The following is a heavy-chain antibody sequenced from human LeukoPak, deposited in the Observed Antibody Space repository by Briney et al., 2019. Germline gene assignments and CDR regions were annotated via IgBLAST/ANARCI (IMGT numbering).Heavy chain of an antibody. CDR1: GYSFTTYW. J-gene: IGHJ6*02. V-gene: IGHV5-10-1*01. Sequence: PGESLRISCKASGYSFTTYWISWVRQMTGEGLEWMGTFDPSDSYTNYSPSFRGHVTLSADKSISTAYLQWTSLKASDTAMYYCARHCSSTSCYLDVWGQGTTVTVSS. CDR2: FDPSDSYT. CDR3: ARHCSSTSCYLDV. D-gene: IGHD2-2*01.